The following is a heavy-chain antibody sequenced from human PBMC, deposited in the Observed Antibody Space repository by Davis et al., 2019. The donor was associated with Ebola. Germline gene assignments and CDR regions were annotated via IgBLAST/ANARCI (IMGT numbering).Heavy chain of an antibody. CDR3: VRGWLRAKFDH. CDR2: TYYDRSRWYN. Sequence: PSETLSLTCDISGDSVTGNNGAWNWIRQSPSRGLEWLGRTYYDRSRWYNDYAVSIKSRIIINADTSKNQLSLQLNSVTPDDTAVYYCVRGWLRAKFDHWGQGTLVTVSS. D-gene: IGHD5-12*01. CDR1: GDSVTGNNGA. J-gene: IGHJ4*02. V-gene: IGHV6-1*01.